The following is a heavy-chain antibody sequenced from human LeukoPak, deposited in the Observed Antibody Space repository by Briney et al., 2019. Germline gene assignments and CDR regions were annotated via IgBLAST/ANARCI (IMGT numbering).Heavy chain of an antibody. CDR2: IYYSGST. CDR3: ARAKMVRGVVWYFDL. Sequence: SETLSLTCPVSGGSISSSSYYWGWIRQPPGKGLEWIGSIYYSGSTYYNPSLKSRVTISVDRSKNQFSLKLSSVTAADTAVYYCARAKMVRGVVWYFDLWGRGTLVTVSS. CDR1: GGSISSSSYY. J-gene: IGHJ2*01. D-gene: IGHD3-10*01. V-gene: IGHV4-39*07.